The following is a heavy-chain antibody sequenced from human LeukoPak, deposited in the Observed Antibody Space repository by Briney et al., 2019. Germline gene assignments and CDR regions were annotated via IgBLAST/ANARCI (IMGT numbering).Heavy chain of an antibody. D-gene: IGHD3-22*01. V-gene: IGHV4-31*01. CDR3: ARVGRSSYYYDSSGYYSLDY. J-gene: IGHJ4*02. Sequence: PSETLSLTCTVSGGSISSGGYYWSWIRQHPGKGLEWIGYIYYSGSTYYNPSLKSLITISVDTSKNQFALKLSSVAAADTAVYYCARVGRSSYYYDSSGYYSLDYWGQGTLVTVSS. CDR1: GGSISSGGYY. CDR2: IYYSGST.